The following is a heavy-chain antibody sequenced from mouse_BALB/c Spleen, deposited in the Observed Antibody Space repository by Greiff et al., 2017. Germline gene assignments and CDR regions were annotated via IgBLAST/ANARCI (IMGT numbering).Heavy chain of an antibody. J-gene: IGHJ4*01. D-gene: IGHD2-14*01. CDR3: ARYYRYDDAMDY. CDR2: ISSGGGST. V-gene: IGHV5-12-1*01. CDR1: GFAFSSYD. Sequence: EVQLVESGGGLVKPGGSLKLSCAASGFAFSSYDMSWVRQTPEKRLEWVAYISSGGGSTYYPDTVKGRFTISRDNAKNTLYLQMSSLKSEDTAMYYCARYYRYDDAMDYWGQGTAVTVSS.